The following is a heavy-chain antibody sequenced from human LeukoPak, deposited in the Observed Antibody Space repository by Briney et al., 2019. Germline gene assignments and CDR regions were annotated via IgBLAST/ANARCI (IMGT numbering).Heavy chain of an antibody. V-gene: IGHV5-51*01. J-gene: IGHJ4*02. D-gene: IGHD5-12*01. CDR3: ARGVQWLRFDY. CDR2: IYPGDSDT. Sequence: EESMKISCKGSGYSFTSYWIGWVRQLPGKGMEWMGIIYPGDSDTRYSPSFQGQVTISADKSISTAYLQWSSLKASDTAMYYCARGVQWLRFDYWGQGTLVTVSS. CDR1: GYSFTSYW.